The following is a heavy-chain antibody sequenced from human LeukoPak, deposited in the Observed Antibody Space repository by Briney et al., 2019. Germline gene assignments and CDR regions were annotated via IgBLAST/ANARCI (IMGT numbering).Heavy chain of an antibody. Sequence: GASVQVSCKASGYTFTDYYIHWVRQAPGQGLAWMGWINPHSGGTNYAQNFQDRVTMTRDTSISTAYMDLSRLRSDDTAVYYCARGSWFGDLLYAQPAYYFDYWGQGTLVTVSS. CDR2: INPHSGGT. V-gene: IGHV1-2*02. J-gene: IGHJ4*02. D-gene: IGHD3-10*01. CDR1: GYTFTDYY. CDR3: ARGSWFGDLLYAQPAYYFDY.